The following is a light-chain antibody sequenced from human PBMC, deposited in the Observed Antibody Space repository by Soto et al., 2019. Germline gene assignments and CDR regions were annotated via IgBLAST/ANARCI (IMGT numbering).Light chain of an antibody. V-gene: IGKV3-20*01. J-gene: IGKJ4*01. CDR1: QSVSSSY. CDR2: GAS. Sequence: MLSLSPGTLSLYPGERATLSCRASQSVSSSYLAWYQQKPGQAPRLLIYGASSRATGIPDRFSGSGSGTDFTLTISRLEPEDFAVYYCQQYGSSPLTFGGGTKVDVK. CDR3: QQYGSSPLT.